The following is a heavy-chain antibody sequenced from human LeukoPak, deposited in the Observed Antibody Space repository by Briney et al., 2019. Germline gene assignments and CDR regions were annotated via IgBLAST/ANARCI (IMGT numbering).Heavy chain of an antibody. V-gene: IGHV3-23*01. D-gene: IGHD3/OR15-3a*01. CDR3: ASQGTGYHSV. Sequence: PGASLRLSCAASGFTFSTYPMSLVRQAPGKGLEWVSSISENGAGTYYADSAKGRFTISRDNSRNTMYLQMHSLRVGDTAVYYCASQGTGYHSVWGQGTLVTVSS. CDR2: ISENGAGT. J-gene: IGHJ4*02. CDR1: GFTFSTYP.